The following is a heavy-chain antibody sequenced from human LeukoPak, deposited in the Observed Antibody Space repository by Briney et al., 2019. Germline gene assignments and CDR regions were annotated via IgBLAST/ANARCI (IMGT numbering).Heavy chain of an antibody. J-gene: IGHJ4*02. CDR2: ISWNSGSI. CDR1: GFTFDDYA. D-gene: IGHD1-7*01. CDR3: ARMNYVSSGWGAPFDY. Sequence: GGSLRLSCAASGFTFDDYAMHWVRQAPGKGLEWVSGISWNSGSIGYADSVKGRFTISRDNAKNSLYLQMNSLRAEDTAVYYCARMNYVSSGWGAPFDYWGQGTLVTVSS. V-gene: IGHV3-9*01.